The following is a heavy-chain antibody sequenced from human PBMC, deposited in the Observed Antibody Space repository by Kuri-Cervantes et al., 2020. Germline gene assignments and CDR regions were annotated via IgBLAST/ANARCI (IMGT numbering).Heavy chain of an antibody. CDR1: GFIFSNYF. V-gene: IGHV3-23*01. D-gene: IGHD2-15*01. CDR2: ISGSSGTT. CDR3: AKAPVVAATLSHFDY. J-gene: IGHJ4*02. Sequence: GESLKISCAASGFIFSNYFMSWVRQAPGKGLEWVSDISGSSGTTNYAASVKGRFTISRDTSKNTLYLQMNSLRGEDTAIYYCAKAPVVAATLSHFDYWGQGTLVTVSS.